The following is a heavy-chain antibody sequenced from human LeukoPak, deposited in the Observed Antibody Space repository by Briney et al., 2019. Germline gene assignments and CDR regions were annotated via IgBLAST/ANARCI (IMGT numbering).Heavy chain of an antibody. CDR1: GGPVTSVSHF. V-gene: IGHV4-39*02. Sequence: SETLSLTCSVFGGPVTSVSHFWGWIRQPPGKGLEWIGNFHYGGSTYYNPSLESRVTIAVDTSKNQFSLELNSVTAADTAVYYCAKERVEMATVVDYWGQGTLVTVSS. D-gene: IGHD5-24*01. J-gene: IGHJ4*02. CDR2: FHYGGST. CDR3: AKERVEMATVVDY.